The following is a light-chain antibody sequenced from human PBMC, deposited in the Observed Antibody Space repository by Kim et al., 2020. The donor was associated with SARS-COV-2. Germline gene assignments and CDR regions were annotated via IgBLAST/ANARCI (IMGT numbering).Light chain of an antibody. CDR3: SSFAGSNNFVI. J-gene: IGLJ2*01. CDR2: EVT. Sequence: QPVLTQPPSASGSPGQSVTISCTGTSSDVGHYTYVSWYQHHAGKAPKLMIYEVTKRPSGVPDRFSGSKSGNTASLTVSGLQAEDEANYYCSSFAGSNNFVIFGGGTQLTVL. V-gene: IGLV2-8*01. CDR1: SSDVGHYTY.